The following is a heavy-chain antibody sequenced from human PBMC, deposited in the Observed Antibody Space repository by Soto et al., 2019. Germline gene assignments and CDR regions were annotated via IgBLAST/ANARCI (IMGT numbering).Heavy chain of an antibody. CDR1: GYSFTSYW. J-gene: IGHJ5*02. CDR3: ARPVLLKDDYGDYGWLDP. CDR2: IYPSDSDT. D-gene: IGHD4-17*01. V-gene: IGHV5-51*03. Sequence: EVQLVQSGAEVKKPGESLKFSCKASGYSFTSYWIGWLRQMPGKGLEWMGIIYPSDSDTRYSPSFQGQVTISADKSISTAYLQWSSLKASDTAMYFCARPVLLKDDYGDYGWLDPCRQGTLVTVSS.